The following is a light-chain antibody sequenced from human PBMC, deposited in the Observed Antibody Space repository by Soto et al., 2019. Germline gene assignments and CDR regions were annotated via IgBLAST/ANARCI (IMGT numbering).Light chain of an antibody. V-gene: IGLV1-51*02. Sequence: QSVLTQPPSVSAAPGQKVTISCSGSSSNIGNNYVSWYQQLPGTAPKLLIYENNKQHSGIPDRFSGSKSGPSATLGITGLQTGDEADYYCGTWDSSLSAGVFGGGTQLTVL. J-gene: IGLJ3*02. CDR3: GTWDSSLSAGV. CDR1: SSNIGNNY. CDR2: ENN.